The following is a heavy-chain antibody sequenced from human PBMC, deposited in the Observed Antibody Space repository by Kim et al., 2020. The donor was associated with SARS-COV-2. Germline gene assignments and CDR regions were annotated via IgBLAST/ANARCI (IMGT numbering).Heavy chain of an antibody. D-gene: IGHD3-10*01. CDR2: VTGESDAT. Sequence: GGSLRLSCSASGFTFNTHAMTWVRQAPGRGLEWVATVTGESDATFYADSVRGRFIVSRDNDRNLLFLHMSGLRVDDTATYFCVKSTLLRGVILAGNAFD. CDR1: GFTFNTHA. V-gene: IGHV3-23*01. J-gene: IGHJ3*01. CDR3: VKSTLLRGVILAGNAFD.